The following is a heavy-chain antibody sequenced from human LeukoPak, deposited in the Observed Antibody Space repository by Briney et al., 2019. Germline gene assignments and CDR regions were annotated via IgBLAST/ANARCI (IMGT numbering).Heavy chain of an antibody. CDR3: AKDWDDSSGYYLSDAFDI. Sequence: GGSLRLSCAASGFTFSSYGMHWVRQAPGKGLEWVAFIRYDGSNKYYADSVKGRFTISRDNSKNTLYLQMNSLRAEDTAVYYCAKDWDDSSGYYLSDAFDIWGQGTMVTVSS. CDR1: GFTFSSYG. CDR2: IRYDGSNK. V-gene: IGHV3-30*02. J-gene: IGHJ3*02. D-gene: IGHD3-22*01.